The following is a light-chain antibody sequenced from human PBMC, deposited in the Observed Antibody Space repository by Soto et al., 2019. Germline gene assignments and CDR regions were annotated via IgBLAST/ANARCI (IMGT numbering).Light chain of an antibody. CDR1: SSDVGGHDY. CDR2: EVS. Sequence: QSVLTQPASVSGSPGQSITISCNGTSSDVGGHDYVSWYQQHPGKAPKLTIFEVSNRPSGISNRFSGSKSGNTASLTISGLQAEDAADYYCSSYTDSNTFYVFGSGTKLTVL. J-gene: IGLJ1*01. V-gene: IGLV2-14*01. CDR3: SSYTDSNTFYV.